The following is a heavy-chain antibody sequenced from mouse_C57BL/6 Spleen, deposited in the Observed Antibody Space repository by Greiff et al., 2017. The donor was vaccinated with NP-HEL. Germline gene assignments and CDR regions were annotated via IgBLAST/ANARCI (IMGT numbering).Heavy chain of an antibody. D-gene: IGHD2-1*01. Sequence: QVTLKESGPGILQPSQTLSLTCSFSGFSLSTFGMGVGWIRQPSGQGLEWLAHFWWDDAKYSNPALQRRLTISKDTSKNQVVLRIANVDTAETATDYCARIKGLQQYWYFDVWGTGTTVTVSS. CDR1: GFSLSTFGMG. CDR3: ARIKGLQQYWYFDV. V-gene: IGHV8-8*01. J-gene: IGHJ1*03. CDR2: FWWDDAK.